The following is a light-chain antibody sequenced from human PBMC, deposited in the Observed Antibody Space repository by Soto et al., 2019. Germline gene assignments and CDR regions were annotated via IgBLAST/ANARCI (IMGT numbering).Light chain of an antibody. CDR1: QSVGSN. CDR3: QQYNDWPYN. J-gene: IGKJ2*01. V-gene: IGKV3-15*01. CDR2: GAS. Sequence: EIVMTQSPATLSVSPGERATLSCRAAQSVGSNLAWYQQKPGQAPMLLIYGASTSATGIPVRFSGSGSGTECTLTISSLQSEDFVVYYCQQYNDWPYNLGQGTKLEIK.